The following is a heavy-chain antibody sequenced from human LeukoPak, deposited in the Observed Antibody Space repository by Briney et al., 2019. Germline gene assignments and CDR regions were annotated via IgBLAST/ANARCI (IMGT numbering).Heavy chain of an antibody. CDR3: ARDLGGLLLGFGEGFDY. D-gene: IGHD3-10*01. V-gene: IGHV3-7*01. CDR1: GFTFSSYW. CDR2: IKQDGSEK. J-gene: IGHJ4*02. Sequence: GGSLRLSCAASGFTFSSYWMSWVRQAPGKGLEWVANIKQDGSEKYYVDSVKGRFTISRDNAKNSLYLQMNSLRAEDTAVYYCARDLGGLLLGFGEGFDYWGQGTLVTVSS.